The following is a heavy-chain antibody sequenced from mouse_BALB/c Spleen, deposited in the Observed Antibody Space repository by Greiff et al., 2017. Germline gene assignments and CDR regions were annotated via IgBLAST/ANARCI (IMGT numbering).Heavy chain of an antibody. CDR3: ARGAYYYGSSYAWFAY. J-gene: IGHJ3*01. V-gene: IGHV5-6-5*01. CDR2: ISSGGST. D-gene: IGHD1-1*01. Sequence: EVQRVESGGGLVKPGGSLKLSCAASGFTFSSYAMSWVRQTPEKRLEWVASISSGGSTYYPDSVKGRFTISRDNARNILYLQMSSLRSEDTAMYYCARGAYYYGSSYAWFAYWGQGTLVTVSA. CDR1: GFTFSSYA.